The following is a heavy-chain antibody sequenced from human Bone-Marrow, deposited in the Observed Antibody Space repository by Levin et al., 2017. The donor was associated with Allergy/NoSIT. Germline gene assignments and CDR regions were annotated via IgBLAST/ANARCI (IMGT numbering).Heavy chain of an antibody. CDR1: GYTFTSYD. D-gene: IGHD2-15*01. J-gene: IGHJ5*02. Sequence: GESLKISCKASGYTFTSYDINWVRQATGQGLEWMGWMNPNSGNTGYAQKFQGRVTMTRNTSISTAYMELSSLRSEDTAVYYCARGNRDIVVVVAANGGNKNWFDPWGQGTLVTVSS. CDR3: ARGNRDIVVVVAANGGNKNWFDP. CDR2: MNPNSGNT. V-gene: IGHV1-8*01.